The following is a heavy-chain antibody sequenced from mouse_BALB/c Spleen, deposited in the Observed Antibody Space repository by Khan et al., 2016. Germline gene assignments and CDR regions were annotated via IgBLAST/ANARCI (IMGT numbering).Heavy chain of an antibody. CDR1: GFNIKDTY. V-gene: IGHV14-3*02. CDR2: IDPANGNT. Sequence: VQLQQSGAELVKPGASVKLSCTASGFNIKDTYMHWVKQRPEQGLEWIGRIDPANGNTKYDPKFQGKATITADTSSNTAYLQLSSLTSEDTAVYYCARSPYDYDVGFAYWGQRTLVTVSA. CDR3: ARSPYDYDVGFAY. D-gene: IGHD2-4*01. J-gene: IGHJ3*01.